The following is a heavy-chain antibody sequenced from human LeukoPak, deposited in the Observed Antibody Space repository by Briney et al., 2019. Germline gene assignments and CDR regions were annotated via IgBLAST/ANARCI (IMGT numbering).Heavy chain of an antibody. V-gene: IGHV1-69*05. D-gene: IGHD2-2*01. CDR2: IIPIFGTA. CDR3: AGAPAPRPAAKGDYYYMDV. Sequence: ASVTVSCKASGGTFGSYAISWVRQAPGQGLEWMGGIIPIFGTANYAQKFQGRVTITTDESTSTAYMELSSLRSEDTAVYYCAGAPAPRPAAKGDYYYMDVWGKGTTVTVSS. CDR1: GGTFGSYA. J-gene: IGHJ6*03.